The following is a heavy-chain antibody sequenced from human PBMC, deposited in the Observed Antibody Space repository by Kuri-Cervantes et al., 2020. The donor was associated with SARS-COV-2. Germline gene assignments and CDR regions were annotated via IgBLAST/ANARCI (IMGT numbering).Heavy chain of an antibody. V-gene: IGHV3-74*01. CDR2: INSDGSST. J-gene: IGHJ6*02. D-gene: IGHD2-15*01. Sequence: GESLKISCAASGFTFSSYWMHWVRQAPGKGLVWVSRINSDGSSTSYADSVKGRFTISRDNAKNTLYLQMNSLRAEDTAVYYCARDQWGAYCSGGSCYSNYYYGMDVWGQGTTVTVSS. CDR1: GFTFSSYW. CDR3: ARDQWGAYCSGGSCYSNYYYGMDV.